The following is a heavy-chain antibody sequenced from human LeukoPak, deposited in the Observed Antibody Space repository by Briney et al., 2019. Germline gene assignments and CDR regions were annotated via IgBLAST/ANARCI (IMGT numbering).Heavy chain of an antibody. Sequence: GGSLRLSCAASGFTFSDYDMHWVRQATGKGLEWVSAIGTAGDTYYTGSVEGRFTISKENAKNSLYLQMNSLRAGNTAVYYCARVAKERVGGVYYFDYWGQGTLVTVSS. CDR3: ARVAKERVGGVYYFDY. D-gene: IGHD1-1*01. J-gene: IGHJ4*02. CDR1: GFTFSDYD. V-gene: IGHV3-13*01. CDR2: IGTAGDT.